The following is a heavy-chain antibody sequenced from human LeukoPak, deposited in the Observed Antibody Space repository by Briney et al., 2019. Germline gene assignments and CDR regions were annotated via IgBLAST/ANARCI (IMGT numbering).Heavy chain of an antibody. CDR2: ISGSGGST. D-gene: IGHD5-18*01. V-gene: IGHV3-23*01. CDR1: GFTFSSYA. Sequence: TGGSLRLSCAASGFTFSSYAMSWVRRAPGKGLEWVSGISGSGGSTYYADSVKGRFTISRHNSKNTLYLQMNSLRAEYTAVYYCARVIKRYSYNGMDVWGQGTTVTVSS. CDR3: ARVIKRYSYNGMDV. J-gene: IGHJ6*02.